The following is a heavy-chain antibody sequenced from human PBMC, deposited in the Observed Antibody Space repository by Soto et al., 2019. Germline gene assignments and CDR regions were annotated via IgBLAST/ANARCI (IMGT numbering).Heavy chain of an antibody. Sequence: QVQLVQSGAEVKKPGSSVKVSCRASGGTFSSYAISWVRQAPGQGLEWMGGIIPIFGTANYAQKFQGRVTITADESTSTAYMELSSLRSEDTAVYYCARVYRPDLSRTYWFDPWGQGTLVTVSS. V-gene: IGHV1-69*01. CDR2: IIPIFGTA. D-gene: IGHD2-21*02. CDR3: ARVYRPDLSRTYWFDP. J-gene: IGHJ5*02. CDR1: GGTFSSYA.